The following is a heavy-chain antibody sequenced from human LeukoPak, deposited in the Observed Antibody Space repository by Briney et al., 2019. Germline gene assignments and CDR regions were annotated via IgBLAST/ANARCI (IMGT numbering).Heavy chain of an antibody. CDR1: GFTFSNFW. J-gene: IGHJ5*02. CDR2: IKQDGFEK. D-gene: IGHD2-2*01. Sequence: QTGGSLRLSCAASGFTFSNFWMSWVRQAPGKGLEWVANIKQDGFEKYYVDSVRGRFTISRDNAKNSLSLQMNSLSAEDTAVYYCARDGCTSTTCSTLGGFSSWGQGTLVTVSS. V-gene: IGHV3-7*01. CDR3: ARDGCTSTTCSTLGGFSS.